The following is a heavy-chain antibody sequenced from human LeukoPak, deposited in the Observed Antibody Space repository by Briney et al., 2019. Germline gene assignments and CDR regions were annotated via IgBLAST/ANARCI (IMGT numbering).Heavy chain of an antibody. CDR2: ISWNSGSI. D-gene: IGHD5-24*01. J-gene: IGHJ4*02. CDR3: AKDRYEYSMATIVDY. Sequence: GRSLRLSCAASGFTFYDYAMRWVRHAPGKGLEWVSGISWNSGSIGYADSVKGRFTISRDNAKNSLYLQMNSLRAEDTALYYCAKDRYEYSMATIVDYWGQGTLVTVSS. V-gene: IGHV3-9*01. CDR1: GFTFYDYA.